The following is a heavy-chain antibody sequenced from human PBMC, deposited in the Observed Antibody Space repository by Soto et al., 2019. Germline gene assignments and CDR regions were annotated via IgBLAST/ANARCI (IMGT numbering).Heavy chain of an antibody. D-gene: IGHD3-22*01. CDR1: GGTFSSYA. CDR2: IIPIFGTA. CDR3: ARDRYHYYDSRVPFDI. V-gene: IGHV1-69*01. J-gene: IGHJ3*02. Sequence: QVQLVQSGAEVKKPGSSVKVSCKASGGTFSSYAISWVRQAPGQGLEWMGGIIPIFGTANYAQKFQGRVTITADESTSTAYMELSSLRSEDTAVYYCARDRYHYYDSRVPFDIWGQGTMVTVSS.